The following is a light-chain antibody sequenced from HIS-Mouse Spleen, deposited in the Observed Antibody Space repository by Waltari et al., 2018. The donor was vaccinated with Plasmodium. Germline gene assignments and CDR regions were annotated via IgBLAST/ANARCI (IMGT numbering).Light chain of an antibody. CDR2: EVS. V-gene: IGLV2-14*01. J-gene: IGLJ3*02. Sequence: VSGSPGQSITISCTGTSSDVGGYNYVSWYQQHPGKAPKLMIYEVSNRPSGVSNRFSGSKSGNTASLTISGLQAEDEADYYCSSYTSSSWVFGGGTKLTVL. CDR1: SSDVGGYNY. CDR3: SSYTSSSWV.